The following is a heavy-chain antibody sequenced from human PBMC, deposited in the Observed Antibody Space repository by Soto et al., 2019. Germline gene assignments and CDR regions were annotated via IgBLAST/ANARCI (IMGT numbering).Heavy chain of an antibody. CDR1: GGTIRSPDW. Sequence: QVQLQESGPGLVEPSGTLSLTCGVSGGTIRSPDWWTWVRQPPGKGLEWIGEIFQSGSTNYTPSLESRVTISVEKSKNQFSLTLTSVTAADTAVYFCARGRGRYSSGWSWFDPWGQGLLVTVSS. V-gene: IGHV4-4*02. J-gene: IGHJ5*02. CDR3: ARGRGRYSSGWSWFDP. D-gene: IGHD6-19*01. CDR2: IFQSGST.